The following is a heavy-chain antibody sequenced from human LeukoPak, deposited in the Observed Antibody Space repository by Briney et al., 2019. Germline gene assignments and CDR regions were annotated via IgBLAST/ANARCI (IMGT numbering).Heavy chain of an antibody. J-gene: IGHJ3*02. V-gene: IGHV1-8*03. Sequence: GASVKVSCKASGYTFTSYDINWVRQATGQGLEWMGWMNPNSGNTGYAQKFQGRVTITRNTSISTAYMELSSLRSEDTAVYYCATDTRGISFAFDIWGQGTMVTVSS. CDR1: GYTFTSYD. CDR2: MNPNSGNT. CDR3: ATDTRGISFAFDI. D-gene: IGHD3-10*01.